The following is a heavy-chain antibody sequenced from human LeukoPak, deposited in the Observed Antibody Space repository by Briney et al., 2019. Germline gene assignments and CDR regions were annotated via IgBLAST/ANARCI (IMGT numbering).Heavy chain of an antibody. CDR2: INPNSGGT. D-gene: IGHD2-15*01. CDR1: GYTFSGYY. Sequence: ASVKVSCKASGYTFSGYYIHWVRQAPGQGLEWMGWINPNSGGTNYAQKFQGRVTMTRDTSISTAYMELSRLRSDDTAVYYCARGRLYCSGGSCYQVGNYFDYWGQGTLVTVSS. CDR3: ARGRLYCSGGSCYQVGNYFDY. V-gene: IGHV1-2*02. J-gene: IGHJ4*02.